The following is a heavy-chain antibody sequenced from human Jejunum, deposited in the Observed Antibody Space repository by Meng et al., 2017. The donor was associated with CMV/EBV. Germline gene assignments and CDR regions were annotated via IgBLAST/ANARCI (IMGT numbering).Heavy chain of an antibody. D-gene: IGHD3-22*01. CDR3: ARKFSSGYYLNWFDP. J-gene: IGHJ5*02. Sequence: QVQLQESCPGLVKPSGTLSLTCAGSGDSISSNNWWTWVRQTPGKVLEWIGEIYHSGTTNYNPSLKSRVTISVDKSKNQFSLKLSSVTAADTAVYYCARKFSSGYYLNWFDPWGQGTLVTVSS. CDR2: IYHSGTT. CDR1: GDSISSNNW. V-gene: IGHV4-4*02.